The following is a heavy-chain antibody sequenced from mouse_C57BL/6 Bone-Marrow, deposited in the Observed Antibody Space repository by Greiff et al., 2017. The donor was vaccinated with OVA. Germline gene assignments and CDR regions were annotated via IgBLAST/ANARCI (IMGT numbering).Heavy chain of an antibody. D-gene: IGHD1-1*01. CDR3: ARELRFYYFDY. CDR2: ISYSGST. J-gene: IGHJ2*01. CDR1: GYSITSGYD. V-gene: IGHV3-1*01. Sequence: EVKLVESGPGMVKPSKSLSLTCTVTGYSITSGYDWHWIRHFPGNKLEWMGYISYSGSTNYNPSLKSRISITHDTSKNHFFLKLNSVTTEDTATYYCARELRFYYFDYWGQGTTLTVSS.